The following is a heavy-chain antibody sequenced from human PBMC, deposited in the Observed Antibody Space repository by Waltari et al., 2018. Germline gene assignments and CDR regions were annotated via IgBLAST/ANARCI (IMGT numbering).Heavy chain of an antibody. CDR3: ARANDEYWYFDL. J-gene: IGHJ2*01. Sequence: EVQLVESGGGLVQPGGSLRLSCAASGFTFSSYDMHWARQATGKGLEWVSAIGTAGDTYYPGSVKGRFTISRENAKNSLYLQMNSLRAGDTAVYYCARANDEYWYFDLWGRGTLVTVSS. CDR1: GFTFSSYD. V-gene: IGHV3-13*01. D-gene: IGHD1-1*01. CDR2: IGTAGDT.